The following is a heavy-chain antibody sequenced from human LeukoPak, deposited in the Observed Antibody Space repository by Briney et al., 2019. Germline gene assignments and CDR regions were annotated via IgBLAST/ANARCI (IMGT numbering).Heavy chain of an antibody. D-gene: IGHD2-8*02. Sequence: ASVKVSCKASGYTFTSYYMHWVRQAPGQGLEWMGIINPSGGSTSYAQKFQGRVTMTRDTSTSTAYMELSSLRSEDTAVYYCARRLLVGWFDPWGQGTLVTVSS. CDR1: GYTFTSYY. CDR2: INPSGGST. J-gene: IGHJ5*02. V-gene: IGHV1-46*01. CDR3: ARRLLVGWFDP.